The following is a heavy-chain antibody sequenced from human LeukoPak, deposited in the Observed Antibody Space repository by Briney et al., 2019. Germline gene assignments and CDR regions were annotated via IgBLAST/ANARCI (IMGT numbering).Heavy chain of an antibody. CDR1: GFTFSSYA. J-gene: IGHJ4*02. D-gene: IGHD3-10*01. V-gene: IGHV3-23*01. CDR2: ISGSGGST. Sequence: GGSLRLSCAASGFTFSSYAMSWVRQAPGKGLEWVSAISGSGGSTYYADSVKGRFTISRDNSKNTLYLQMNSLRAEDTAVYYCAKGGYYGSGSYLLYWGQGALVTVSS. CDR3: AKGGYYGSGSYLLY.